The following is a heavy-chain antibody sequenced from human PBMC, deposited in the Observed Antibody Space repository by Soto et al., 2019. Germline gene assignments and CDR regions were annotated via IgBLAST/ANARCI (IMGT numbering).Heavy chain of an antibody. CDR3: ARHLYSGDSTGSFGY. Sequence: QLQLQESGPGLVKPSETLSLTCTVSDDSIGRSNYFWGWIRQPPGKGLEWIGYIFYSGNTHYDPSLKSRVTISLDTTNHHFTLRLSSVTAAVSAVYYCARHLYSGDSTGSFGYWGPGALVIVSS. CDR2: IFYSGNT. J-gene: IGHJ4*02. V-gene: IGHV4-39*01. D-gene: IGHD6-19*01. CDR1: DDSIGRSNYF.